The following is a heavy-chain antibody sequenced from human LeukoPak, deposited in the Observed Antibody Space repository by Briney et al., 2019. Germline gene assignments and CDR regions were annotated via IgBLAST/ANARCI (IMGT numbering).Heavy chain of an antibody. J-gene: IGHJ4*02. CDR2: IIPIFGTA. CDR3: ASGDYDFWRSFDY. D-gene: IGHD3-3*01. V-gene: IGHV1-69*13. CDR1: GGTFSSYA. Sequence: SVKVSCKASGGTFSSYAISWVRQAPGQGLEWMGGIIPIFGTANYAQKFQGRVTITADESTSTAYMELSSLRSEDTAVYYCASGDYDFWRSFDYWGQGTLVTVSS.